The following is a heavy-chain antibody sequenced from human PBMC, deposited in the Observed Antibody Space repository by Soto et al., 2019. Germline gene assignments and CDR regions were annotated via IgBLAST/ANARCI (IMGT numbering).Heavy chain of an antibody. CDR1: GFTFSTYA. Sequence: GGSLRLSCAASGFTFSTYAMSWVRQAPGKGLEWVSGISGSGGSTYYADSVKGRFTVSRDNNKNTLFLQMNSLRVEDTAVYYCAKGSPEFSSSSSDYWGQGTLVTVSS. J-gene: IGHJ4*02. V-gene: IGHV3-23*01. CDR3: AKGSPEFSSSSSDY. CDR2: ISGSGGST. D-gene: IGHD6-6*01.